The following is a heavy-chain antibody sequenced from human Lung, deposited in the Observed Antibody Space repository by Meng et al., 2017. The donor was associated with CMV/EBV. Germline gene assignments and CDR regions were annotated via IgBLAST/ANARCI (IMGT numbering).Heavy chain of an antibody. CDR2: VYHMGNT. V-gene: IGHV4-59*12. Sequence: SETLSLTCTVSGASMSSDYWSWIRQSPGKGLEWVASVYHMGNTNYNPSLKSRATISLDTSKSQFSLKLISVTCADTAIYYCAKGGGSWFGPWGQGSLVTVSS. CDR3: AKGGGSWFGP. CDR1: GASMSSDY. J-gene: IGHJ5*02. D-gene: IGHD3-16*01.